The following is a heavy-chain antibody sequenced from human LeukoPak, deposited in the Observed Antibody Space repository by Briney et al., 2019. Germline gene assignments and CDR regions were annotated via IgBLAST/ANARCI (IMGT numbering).Heavy chain of an antibody. CDR3: ARGSGWHTY. Sequence: SETLSLPCTVSGGSISSHYWSWIRQPPGKGLEWIGYIYYCGSTNYNPSLKSRVTISVDTSKNQFSLNLSSVTAADTAVYYCARGSGWHTYWGQGTLVTVHS. D-gene: IGHD6-19*01. V-gene: IGHV4-59*11. J-gene: IGHJ4*02. CDR1: GGSISSHY. CDR2: IYYCGST.